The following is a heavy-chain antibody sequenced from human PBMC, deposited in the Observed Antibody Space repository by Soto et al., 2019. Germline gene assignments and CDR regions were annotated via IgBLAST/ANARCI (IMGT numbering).Heavy chain of an antibody. Sequence: ASVKVSCKASGYTFTSYDINWVRQATGQGLEWMGWMNPNSGNTGYAQKFQGRVTMTRNTSISTAYMELSSLRSEDTAVYYCARGVIDYDFWSGYYWYFDLWGRGTLVTVSS. CDR2: MNPNSGNT. D-gene: IGHD3-3*01. V-gene: IGHV1-8*01. J-gene: IGHJ2*01. CDR1: GYTFTSYD. CDR3: ARGVIDYDFWSGYYWYFDL.